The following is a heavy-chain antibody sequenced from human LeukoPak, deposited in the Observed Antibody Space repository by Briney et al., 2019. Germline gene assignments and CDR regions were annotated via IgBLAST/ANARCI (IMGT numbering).Heavy chain of an antibody. V-gene: IGHV4-34*01. D-gene: IGHD5-18*01. CDR3: ARELIYSYGSFDY. CDR1: GGSFSGYY. J-gene: IGHJ4*02. CDR2: INHSGST. Sequence: SETLSLTCAVYGGSFSGYYWSWIRQPPGKGLEWIGEINHSGSTNYNPSLKSRVTMSVDTSKNQFSLKLSSVTAADTAVYYCARELIYSYGSFDYWGQGTLVTVSS.